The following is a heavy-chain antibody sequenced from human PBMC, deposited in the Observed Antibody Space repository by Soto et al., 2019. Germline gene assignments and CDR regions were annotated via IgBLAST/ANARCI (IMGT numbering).Heavy chain of an antibody. CDR3: ARGPGGPDGPGDY. CDR1: GYTFTSYA. CDR2: INAGNGNT. J-gene: IGHJ4*02. Sequence: QVQLVQSGAEVKKPGASVKVSCKASGYTFTSYAMHSVRQAPEQRLEWMGWINAGNGNTKYSQKFQGRVTITRDTSASTAYMELSSLRSEDTAVYYCARGPGGPDGPGDYWGQGTLVTVSS. V-gene: IGHV1-3*01. D-gene: IGHD2-15*01.